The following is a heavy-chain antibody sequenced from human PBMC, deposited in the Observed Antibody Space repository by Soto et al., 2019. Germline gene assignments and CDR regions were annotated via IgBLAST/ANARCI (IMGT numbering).Heavy chain of an antibody. CDR3: ASGFRNGFHV. CDR1: GFTFGGYS. J-gene: IGHJ6*02. CDR2: ISGPSIYI. D-gene: IGHD2-8*01. V-gene: IGHV3-21*01. Sequence: EVQLVESGGGLVKPGGSLRLSCVASGFTFGGYSINWVRQAPGKGLEWVSYISGPSIYIYYADSVKGRSTISRDNAKSAVYLQMNSLRAEATAVYYCASGFRNGFHVWGPGTTVSVSS.